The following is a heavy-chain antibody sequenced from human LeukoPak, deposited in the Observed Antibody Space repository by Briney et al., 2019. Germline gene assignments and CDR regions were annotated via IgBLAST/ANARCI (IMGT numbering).Heavy chain of an antibody. V-gene: IGHV4-39*01. CDR3: ASLYSSGWSGYYYYMDV. D-gene: IGHD6-19*01. CDR1: GGSISSSSYY. CDR2: IYYSGST. J-gene: IGHJ6*03. Sequence: SETLSLTCTVSGGSISSSSYYWGWIRQPPGKGLEWIASIYYSGSTHYNPSLKSRVTISVDTSKIQFSLKLSSVTAADTAVYYCASLYSSGWSGYYYYMDVWGKGTTVTVSS.